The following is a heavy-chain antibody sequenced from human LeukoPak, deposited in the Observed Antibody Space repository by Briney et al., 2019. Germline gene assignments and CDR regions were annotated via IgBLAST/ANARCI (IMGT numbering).Heavy chain of an antibody. Sequence: GESLRLSCAASGFTFSTYNMNWVRQAPGKGLEWFSSITSSSSYIYYADSVKGRFTISRDNAKNSLYLQMNSLRAEDTAVYYCARDPLYSGSYSGAFDIWGQGTMVTVSS. V-gene: IGHV3-21*01. J-gene: IGHJ3*02. CDR1: GFTFSTYN. CDR3: ARDPLYSGSYSGAFDI. CDR2: ITSSSSYI. D-gene: IGHD1-26*01.